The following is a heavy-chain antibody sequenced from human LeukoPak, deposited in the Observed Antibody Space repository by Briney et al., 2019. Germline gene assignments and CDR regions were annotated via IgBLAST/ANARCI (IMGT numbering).Heavy chain of an antibody. D-gene: IGHD2-2*01. Sequence: SETLSLTCTVSGGSISSYYWSWIRQPAGKGLEWIGRIYTSGSTNYNPSLKSRVTISVDKSKNQFSLKLSSVTAADTAVYYCARVPAAANGGYYYYYMDVWGKGTTVTVS. J-gene: IGHJ6*03. CDR2: IYTSGST. V-gene: IGHV4-4*07. CDR1: GGSISSYY. CDR3: ARVPAAANGGYYYYYMDV.